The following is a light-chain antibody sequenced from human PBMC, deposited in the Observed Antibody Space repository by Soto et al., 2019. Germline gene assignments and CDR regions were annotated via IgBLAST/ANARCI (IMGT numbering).Light chain of an antibody. CDR1: QSISSW. CDR2: KAS. Sequence: DIQMTQSPSTLSASVGDRVTITCRASQSISSWLAWYQQKPGKAPKLLIYKASSLESGVPSRFSGSGSGTEFTPTISSLQLDDFATYYCQQYYSYSTFGQGTRVDI. J-gene: IGKJ1*01. CDR3: QQYYSYST. V-gene: IGKV1-5*03.